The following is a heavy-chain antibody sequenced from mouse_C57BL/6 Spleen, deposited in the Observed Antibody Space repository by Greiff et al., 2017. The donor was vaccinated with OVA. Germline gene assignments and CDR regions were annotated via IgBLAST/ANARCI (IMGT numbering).Heavy chain of an antibody. CDR3: ASPGYYGVFDY. Sequence: QVQLQQPGAELVRPGSSVKLSCKASGYTFTSYWMHWVKQRPIQGLEWIGNIDPSDSATHYNQKFKDKATLTVDKSSSTAYMQLSSLTSEDSAVYSCASPGYYGVFDYWGQGTTLTVSS. J-gene: IGHJ2*01. CDR1: GYTFTSYW. D-gene: IGHD1-1*01. V-gene: IGHV1-52*01. CDR2: IDPSDSAT.